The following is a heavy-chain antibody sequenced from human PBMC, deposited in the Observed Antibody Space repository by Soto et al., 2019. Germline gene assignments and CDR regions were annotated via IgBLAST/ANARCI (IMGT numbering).Heavy chain of an antibody. CDR2: ITSISTYI. CDR3: ARDLGYRSSWNLYYYDGMDV. D-gene: IGHD6-13*01. J-gene: IGHJ6*02. V-gene: IGHV3-21*01. Sequence: PGGSLRLSCAASGFTFSSYTMNWVRQAPGKGLEWVSSITSISTYIYYADSVKGRLTISRDNTKNSLYLQMNSLRAEDTAVYYCARDLGYRSSWNLYYYDGMDVWGQGTTLTVSS. CDR1: GFTFSSYT.